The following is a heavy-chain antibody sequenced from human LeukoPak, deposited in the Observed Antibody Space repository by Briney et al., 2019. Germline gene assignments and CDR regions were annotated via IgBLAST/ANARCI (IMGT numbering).Heavy chain of an antibody. V-gene: IGHV4-34*01. Sequence: SETLSLTCAVYGGSFSGYYWSWIRQPPGKGLEWIGEINHSGSTNYNPSLKSRVTISVDTSKNQFSLKLSSVTAADTAVYYCARDDDYGDYYFDYWGQGTLVTVSS. CDR2: INHSGST. J-gene: IGHJ4*02. CDR3: ARDDDYGDYYFDY. D-gene: IGHD4-17*01. CDR1: GGSFSGYY.